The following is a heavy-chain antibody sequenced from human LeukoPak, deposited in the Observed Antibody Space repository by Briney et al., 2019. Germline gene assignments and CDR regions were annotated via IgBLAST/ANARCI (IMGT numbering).Heavy chain of an antibody. CDR1: GYTFTGHY. D-gene: IGHD5-18*01. CDR2: MNPNSGNT. Sequence: GASVKVSCKASGYTFTGHYMHWVRQAPGQGLEWMGWMNPNSGNTGYAQKFQGRVTMTRNTSISTAYMELSSLRSEDTAVYYCARSDTAMVLFDYWGQGTLVTVSS. CDR3: ARSDTAMVLFDY. V-gene: IGHV1-8*02. J-gene: IGHJ4*02.